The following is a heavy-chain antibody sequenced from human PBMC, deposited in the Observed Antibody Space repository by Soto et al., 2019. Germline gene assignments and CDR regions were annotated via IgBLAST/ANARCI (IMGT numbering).Heavy chain of an antibody. Sequence: GESLKISCKGSGYSFTIYWISWVRQMPGKGLEWMGRIDPSDSYTNYSPSFQGHVTISADKSISTAYLQWSSLKASDTAMYYCARLSIVVVPAALMDVWGQGTTVTVSS. J-gene: IGHJ6*02. D-gene: IGHD2-2*01. V-gene: IGHV5-10-1*01. CDR2: IDPSDSYT. CDR1: GYSFTIYW. CDR3: ARLSIVVVPAALMDV.